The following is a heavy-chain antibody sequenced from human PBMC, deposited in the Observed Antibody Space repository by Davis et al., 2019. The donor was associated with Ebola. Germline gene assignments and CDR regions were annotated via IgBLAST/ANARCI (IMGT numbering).Heavy chain of an antibody. J-gene: IGHJ6*02. CDR3: ARDGVAAPFGDYYYGMDV. D-gene: IGHD3-10*01. CDR1: GYTFTSYY. Sequence: AASVKVSCKASGYTFTSYYMHWVRQAPGQGLEWMGIINPSGGSTSYAQKFQGRVTMTRDTSTSTVYMELSSLRSDDTAVYYCARDGVAAPFGDYYYGMDVWGQGTTVTVSS. CDR2: INPSGGST. V-gene: IGHV1-46*01.